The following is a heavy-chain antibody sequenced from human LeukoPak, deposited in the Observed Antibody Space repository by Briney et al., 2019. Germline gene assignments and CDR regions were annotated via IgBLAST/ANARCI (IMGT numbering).Heavy chain of an antibody. CDR3: ARARYGGYAIDY. J-gene: IGHJ4*02. D-gene: IGHD4-17*01. Sequence: GGSLRLSCATSGFTFSSYSMNWVRQAPGKGLEWVSSISSITSYIYYADSVKGRFTISRDNAKNSLSLQMDSLRAEDTAVYYCARARYGGYAIDYWGQGTLVTVSS. CDR2: ISSITSYI. V-gene: IGHV3-21*01. CDR1: GFTFSSYS.